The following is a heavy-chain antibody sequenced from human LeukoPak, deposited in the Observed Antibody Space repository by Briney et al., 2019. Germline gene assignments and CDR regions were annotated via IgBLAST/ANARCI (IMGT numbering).Heavy chain of an antibody. CDR2: IYHSGST. Sequence: SETLSLTCTVSGYSISSGYYWGWIRQPPGKGLEWIGSIYHSGSTYYNPSLKSRVTISVDTSKNQFSLKLSSVTAADTAVYYCAREVVQDTAMVQGVYWGQGTLVTVSS. CDR1: GYSISSGYY. D-gene: IGHD5-18*01. J-gene: IGHJ4*02. V-gene: IGHV4-38-2*02. CDR3: AREVVQDTAMVQGVY.